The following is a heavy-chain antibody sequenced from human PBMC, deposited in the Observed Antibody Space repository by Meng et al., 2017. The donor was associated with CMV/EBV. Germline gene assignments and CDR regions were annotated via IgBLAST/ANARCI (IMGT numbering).Heavy chain of an antibody. CDR2: INHSGST. CDR3: AGGDPVLRFLEWFSRYYGMDV. CDR1: GGSFSGYY. D-gene: IGHD3-3*01. J-gene: IGHJ6*02. Sequence: SETLSLTCAVYGGSFSGYYWSWIRQPPGKGLEWIGEINHSGSTNYNPSLKTRVTISVNTSKNQFYLKLSAVTAANTAVYYCAGGDPVLRFLEWFSRYYGMDVWGQGTTVTVSS. V-gene: IGHV4-34*01.